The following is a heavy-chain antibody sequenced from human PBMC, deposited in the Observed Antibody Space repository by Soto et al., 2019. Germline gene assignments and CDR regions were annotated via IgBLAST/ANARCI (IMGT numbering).Heavy chain of an antibody. CDR3: VREPDGNSNDGYFDL. D-gene: IGHD1-20*01. J-gene: IGHJ2*01. CDR1: GGSISSGGNY. CDR2: IYYSGST. V-gene: IGHV4-31*03. Sequence: QVQLQESGPGLVKPSQTLSLTCTVSGGSISSGGNYWNWIRQHPGKGLEWIGYIYYSGSTYYNPSLKSRVTISVETSKNQFSVKLSSVTAAYTAGYYCVREPDGNSNDGYFDLWGRDNLVTVSS.